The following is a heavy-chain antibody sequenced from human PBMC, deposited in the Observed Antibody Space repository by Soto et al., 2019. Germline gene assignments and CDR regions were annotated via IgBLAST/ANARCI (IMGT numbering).Heavy chain of an antibody. J-gene: IGHJ5*02. V-gene: IGHV4-30-4*01. D-gene: IGHD3-3*01. CDR3: ARDRDYDFWSRYQDNWFDP. CDR1: GGSISSGDYY. Sequence: SETLSLTCTVSGGSISSGDYYWSWIRQPPGKGLEWIGYIYYSGSTYYNPSLKSRVTISVDTSKNQFSLKLSSVTAADTAVYYCARDRDYDFWSRYQDNWFDPWGQGTLVTVSS. CDR2: IYYSGST.